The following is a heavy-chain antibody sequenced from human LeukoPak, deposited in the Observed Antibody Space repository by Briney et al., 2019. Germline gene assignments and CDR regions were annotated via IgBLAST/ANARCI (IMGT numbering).Heavy chain of an antibody. CDR1: GYTFTGYY. CDR3: ARDFSGASYYYYYGKDV. D-gene: IGHD1-26*01. J-gene: IGHJ6*02. CDR2: INPNSGGT. V-gene: IGHV1-2*02. Sequence: ASVKVSCKASGYTFTGYYMHWVRQAPGQGLEWMGWINPNSGGTNYAQKFQGRVTMTRDTSISTAYMGLSRLRSDDTAVYYCARDFSGASYYYYYGKDVWGQGTAVTVSS.